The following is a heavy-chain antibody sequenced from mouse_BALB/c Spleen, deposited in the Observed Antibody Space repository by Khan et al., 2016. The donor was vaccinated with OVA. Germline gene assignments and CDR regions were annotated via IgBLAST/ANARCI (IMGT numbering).Heavy chain of an antibody. CDR3: ARQPYYHYNVMDY. Sequence: QVQLKESGPGLVAPSQSLSITCTISGFSLTNYGVHWVRQPPGKGLEWLAVIWNDGSTNYNSVLKSRLTITKDDSKSLVFLKMNSLQTDDTAIYFCARQPYYHYNVMDYWGQGTSVTVSS. D-gene: IGHD2-10*01. J-gene: IGHJ4*01. CDR1: GFSLTNYG. V-gene: IGHV2-6-1*01. CDR2: IWNDGST.